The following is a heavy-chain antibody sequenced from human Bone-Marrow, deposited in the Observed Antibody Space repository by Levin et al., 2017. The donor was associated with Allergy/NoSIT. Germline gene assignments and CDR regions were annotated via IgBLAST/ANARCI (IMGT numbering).Heavy chain of an antibody. Sequence: GGSLRLSCAASGFTLSSYTMNWVRQAPGKGLEWVSSISSSSTYIYYADSVKGRFTISRDNAKNSLYLQMNSLGADDTAVYYCARVGHLGWYFDLWGRGTLVTVSS. CDR3: ARVGHLGWYFDL. CDR1: GFTLSSYT. V-gene: IGHV3-21*01. CDR2: ISSSSTYI. J-gene: IGHJ2*01. D-gene: IGHD7-27*01.